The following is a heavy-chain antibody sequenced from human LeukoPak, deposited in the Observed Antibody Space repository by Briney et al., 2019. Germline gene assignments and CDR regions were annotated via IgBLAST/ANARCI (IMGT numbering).Heavy chain of an antibody. Sequence: GGSLRLSCAASGFNFSRNGMHWVRQAPGKGLEWVANIKQDGSEKYYVDSVKGRFTISRDNAKNSLYLQMNSLRAEDTAMYYCARDSAGNDYWGQGTLVTVSS. J-gene: IGHJ4*02. V-gene: IGHV3-7*01. CDR3: ARDSAGNDY. D-gene: IGHD6-13*01. CDR1: GFNFSRNG. CDR2: IKQDGSEK.